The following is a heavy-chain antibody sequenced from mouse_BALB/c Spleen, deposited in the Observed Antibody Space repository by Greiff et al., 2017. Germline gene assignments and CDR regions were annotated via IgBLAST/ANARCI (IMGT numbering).Heavy chain of an antibody. Sequence: VQLQQSGAELVRPGTSVKISCKASGYTFTNYWLGWVKQRPGHGLVWIGDIYPGGGYTNYNEKFKGKATLTADTSSSTAYMQLSSLTSEDSAVYFCASGGSSPYWYFDVWGAGTTVTVSS. CDR2: IYPGGGYT. CDR1: GYTFTNYW. J-gene: IGHJ1*01. V-gene: IGHV1-63*02. D-gene: IGHD1-1*01. CDR3: ASGGSSPYWYFDV.